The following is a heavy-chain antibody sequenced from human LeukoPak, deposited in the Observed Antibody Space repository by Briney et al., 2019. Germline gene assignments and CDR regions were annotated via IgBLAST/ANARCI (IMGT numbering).Heavy chain of an antibody. Sequence: SETLSLTCTVSGGSISSYYWSWIRQPPGKGLEWIGYIYYSGSTNYNPSLKSRVTISVDTSKNQFSLKLSSVTAADTAVYYCARSIRYFDFGYYYYMDVWGEGTTVTVSS. D-gene: IGHD3-9*01. CDR3: ARSIRYFDFGYYYYMDV. CDR1: GGSISSYY. J-gene: IGHJ6*03. V-gene: IGHV4-59*01. CDR2: IYYSGST.